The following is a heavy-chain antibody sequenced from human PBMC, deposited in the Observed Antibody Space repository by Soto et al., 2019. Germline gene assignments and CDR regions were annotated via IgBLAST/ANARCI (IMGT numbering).Heavy chain of an antibody. CDR2: IWYDGGNK. V-gene: IGHV3-33*01. Sequence: QVQLVESGGGVVQSGRSLRLSCAASGFSFSSFGMHWVRQAPGKGLEWVSLIWYDGGNKYSSGSVKGRFTISRDNSKNTLYLQMDSLSADDTAVYYCARKGYSAYEKYYFDLWGQGTLVTVSS. CDR3: ARKGYSAYEKYYFDL. D-gene: IGHD5-12*01. J-gene: IGHJ4*02. CDR1: GFSFSSFG.